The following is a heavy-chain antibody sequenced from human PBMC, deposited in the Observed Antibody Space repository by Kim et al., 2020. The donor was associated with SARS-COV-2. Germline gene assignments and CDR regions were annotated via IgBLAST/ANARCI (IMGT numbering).Heavy chain of an antibody. CDR1: AGSSSSSY. D-gene: IGHD2-21*02. Sequence: SVKVSCKASAGSSSSSYMHWQRQAPGQGFQWMGIINPSDGSTSYAQEFQGRVSLTRDTSTSTVSMELSSLRSEDTAVYYCVGYLYGGDSNDWFDPWGQGTLVTVSS. CDR2: INPSDGST. CDR3: VGYLYGGDSNDWFDP. V-gene: IGHV1-46*01. J-gene: IGHJ5*02.